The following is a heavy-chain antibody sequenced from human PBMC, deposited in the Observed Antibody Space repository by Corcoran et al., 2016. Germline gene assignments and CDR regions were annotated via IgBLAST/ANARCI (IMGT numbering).Heavy chain of an antibody. D-gene: IGHD2-21*02. CDR3: ARDRSPVVVTARANPAKYYYYGMDV. Sequence: EVQLVESGGGLVKPGGSLRLSCAASGFTFSSYSMNWVRQAPGKGLEWVSSISSSSSYIYYADSVKGRFTISRDNAKNSLYLQMNSLRAEDTAVYYCARDRSPVVVTARANPAKYYYYGMDVWGQGTTVTVSS. V-gene: IGHV3-21*01. CDR1: GFTFSSYS. CDR2: ISSSSSYI. J-gene: IGHJ6*02.